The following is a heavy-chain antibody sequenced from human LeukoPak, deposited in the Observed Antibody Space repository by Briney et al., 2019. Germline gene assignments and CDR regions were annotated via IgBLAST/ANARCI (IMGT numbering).Heavy chain of an antibody. V-gene: IGHV1-69*13. CDR2: IIPIFGTA. CDR3: ASRYSVGSRLFDS. D-gene: IGHD6-19*01. CDR1: GGTFSSYA. J-gene: IGHJ4*02. Sequence: ASVKVSCKASGGTFSSYAISWVRQAPGQGLEWMGGIIPIFGTANYAQKFQGRVTITADGSTSTAYMELSSLRSEDTAVYYCASRYSVGSRLFDSGGQEPLVTFSS.